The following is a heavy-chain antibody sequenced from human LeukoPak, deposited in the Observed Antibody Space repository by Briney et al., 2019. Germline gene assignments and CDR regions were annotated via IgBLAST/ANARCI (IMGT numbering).Heavy chain of an antibody. CDR1: GFTFSSYG. V-gene: IGHV3-30*02. D-gene: IGHD1-7*01. J-gene: IGHJ4*02. CDR2: IRYDGSDK. CDR3: AKDRDKGNYYFDY. Sequence: GGSLRLSCAASGFTFSSYGMHWVRQAPGRGLEWVAFIRYDGSDKDYVDSVKGRFTISRDNSKNTLYLQMNSLRAEDTAVYYCAKDRDKGNYYFDYWGQGTLVTVSS.